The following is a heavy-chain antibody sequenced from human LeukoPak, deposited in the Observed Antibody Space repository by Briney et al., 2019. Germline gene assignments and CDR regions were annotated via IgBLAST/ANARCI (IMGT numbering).Heavy chain of an antibody. V-gene: IGHV4-4*08. D-gene: IGHD3-10*01. CDR1: GFTFSDHY. CDR3: ARLYGSGSSLYFDY. J-gene: IGHJ4*02. Sequence: GSLRLSCAASGFTFSDHYMDWVRQAPGKGLEWIGRIYTSGSTNYNPSLKSRVTISVDTSKNQFSLKLSSVTAADTAVYYCARLYGSGSSLYFDYWGQGTLVTVSS. CDR2: IYTSGST.